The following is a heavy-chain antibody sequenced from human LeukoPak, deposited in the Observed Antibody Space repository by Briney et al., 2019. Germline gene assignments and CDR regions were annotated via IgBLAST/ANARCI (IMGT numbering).Heavy chain of an antibody. J-gene: IGHJ4*02. CDR2: IKKTGSET. Sequence: GGSLRLSCAASGFTISHFWMSWVRQAPGKGLEWVAYIKKTGSETYYVDSVKGRFTITRDNTRNSLFLQMYSLRAEVTAVYFCAREDGYCSGGNFYSYFDSWGQGTLVTVSS. CDR3: AREDGYCSGGNFYSYFDS. V-gene: IGHV3-7*01. CDR1: GFTISHFW. D-gene: IGHD2-15*01.